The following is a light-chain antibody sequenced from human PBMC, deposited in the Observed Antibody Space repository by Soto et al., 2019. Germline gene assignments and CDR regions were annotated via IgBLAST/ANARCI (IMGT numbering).Light chain of an antibody. V-gene: IGLV2-18*01. CDR3: SLYTSISTYA. CDR1: SSDIGSYNR. CDR2: EVN. J-gene: IGLJ1*01. Sequence: QSFLTQPPSVSGSPGQSVTISCTGISSDIGSYNRVSWYQQPPGTAPKLMIYEVNNRPSGVPDRFSGSTSGNTASLTISGLQAEDEADYYCSLYTSISTYAFGTGTKVTVL.